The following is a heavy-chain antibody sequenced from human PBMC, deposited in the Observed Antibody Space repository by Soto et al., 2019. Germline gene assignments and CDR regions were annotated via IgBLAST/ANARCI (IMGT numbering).Heavy chain of an antibody. CDR2: IHSGNSA. D-gene: IGHD2-15*01. CDR3: ARDPGYCSGGICYRYMDV. Sequence: EMQLVESGGGLGNPGGSLRLSCAASGLIVNNNYMNWVRQAPGKGLEWVSVIHSGNSASYADSVMGRFTISSHNSKNMVYLQMNSLRAEDTAVYYCARDPGYCSGGICYRYMDVWGKGTTVTVSS. J-gene: IGHJ6*03. V-gene: IGHV3-53*04. CDR1: GLIVNNNY.